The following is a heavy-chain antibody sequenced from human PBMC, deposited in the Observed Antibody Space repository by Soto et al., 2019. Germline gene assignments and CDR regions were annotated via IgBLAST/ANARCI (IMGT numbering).Heavy chain of an antibody. J-gene: IGHJ4*02. D-gene: IGHD6-19*01. CDR3: ARGGLIAVAGSAFDS. Sequence: PGGSLRLSCAASDFTFSSYGMHWVHQAPGKGLEWVAVIWYDGSNKYYEDSVKGRFTISRDNSKNMVFLQMNSLRAEDTAVHYCARGGLIAVAGSAFDSWGQGTLVTVSS. CDR2: IWYDGSNK. CDR1: DFTFSSYG. V-gene: IGHV3-33*01.